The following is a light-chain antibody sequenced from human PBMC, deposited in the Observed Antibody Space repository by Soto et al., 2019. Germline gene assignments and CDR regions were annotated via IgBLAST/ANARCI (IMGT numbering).Light chain of an antibody. CDR1: NSDVGGYNF. Sequence: QSALTQPASVSGSPGQSITISCTGTNSDVGGYNFVSWYQQHPRKAPKLLIYDVSTRPSGVSNRFSGSKSGNTASLNISGLQAEDEADYYCSSYTSSSIPYVFGIGTKLTVL. V-gene: IGLV2-14*01. J-gene: IGLJ1*01. CDR2: DVS. CDR3: SSYTSSSIPYV.